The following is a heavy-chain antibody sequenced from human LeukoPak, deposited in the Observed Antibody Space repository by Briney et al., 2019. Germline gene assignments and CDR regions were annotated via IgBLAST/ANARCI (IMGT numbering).Heavy chain of an antibody. V-gene: IGHV4-34*01. D-gene: IGHD4-11*01. Sequence: SETLSLTCAVYGGSFSGYYWSWIRQPPGKGLEWIGEINHSGSTNYNPSLKSRVTISVDTSKNQFSLKLSSVTAADTAVYYCARGTVDYYYGMTSGAKGPRSPSP. CDR1: GGSFSGYY. CDR3: ARGTVDYYYGMTS. CDR2: INHSGST. J-gene: IGHJ6*02.